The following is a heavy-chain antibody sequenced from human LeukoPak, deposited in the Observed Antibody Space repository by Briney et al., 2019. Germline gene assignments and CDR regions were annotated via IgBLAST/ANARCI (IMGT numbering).Heavy chain of an antibody. CDR1: EFSVGSNY. Sequence: QPGGSLRLSCAASEFSVGSNYMTWVRQAPGKGLEWVSLIYSGGSTYYADSVEGRFTISRDNSKNTLYLQMNSLRAEDTAVYYCAKVRWDHRELLLALDYWGQGTLVTVSS. J-gene: IGHJ4*02. CDR3: AKVRWDHRELLLALDY. CDR2: IYSGGST. D-gene: IGHD1-26*01. V-gene: IGHV3-66*02.